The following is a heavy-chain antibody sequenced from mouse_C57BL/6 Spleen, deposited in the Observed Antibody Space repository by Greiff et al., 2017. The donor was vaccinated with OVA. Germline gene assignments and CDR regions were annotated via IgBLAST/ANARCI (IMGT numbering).Heavy chain of an antibody. CDR2: IAPSDSYT. CDR3: ARSGGNYEDAMDY. J-gene: IGHJ4*01. CDR1: GYTFTSYW. Sequence: QVQLQQPGAELVMPGASVKLSCKASGYTFTSYWMHWVKQRPGQGLEWIGEIAPSDSYTNYNQKFKGKSTLTVDKSSSTASMQLSSLTSEDSAVYYCARSGGNYEDAMDYWGQGTSVTVSS. V-gene: IGHV1-69*01. D-gene: IGHD2-1*01.